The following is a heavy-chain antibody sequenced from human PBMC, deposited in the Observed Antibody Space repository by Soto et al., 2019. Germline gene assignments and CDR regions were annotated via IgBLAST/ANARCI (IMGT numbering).Heavy chain of an antibody. Sequence: ASVKVSCKASGYTFTSYAMHWVRQAPGQRLEWMGWINAGNGNTKYSQKFQGRVTSTRDTSASTGYMELSSLRSEDTAVYYCASAPCYCSGAICSPDNFYYSYGMDVWGRRSTVTVSS. D-gene: IGHD2-15*01. CDR2: INAGNGNT. J-gene: IGHJ6*02. CDR3: ASAPCYCSGAICSPDNFYYSYGMDV. V-gene: IGHV1-3*01. CDR1: GYTFTSYA.